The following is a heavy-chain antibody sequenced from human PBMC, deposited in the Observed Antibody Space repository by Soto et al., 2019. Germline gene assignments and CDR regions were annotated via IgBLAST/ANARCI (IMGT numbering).Heavy chain of an antibody. D-gene: IGHD4-17*01. CDR1: GFTFSSYS. V-gene: IGHV3-21*01. J-gene: IGHJ2*01. CDR3: ARVDYGDYVTLFNLWYFDL. Sequence: GGSLRLSCAASGFTFSSYSMNWVRQAPGKGLEWVSSISSSSSYIYYADSVKGRFTISRDNAKNSLYLQMNSLRAEDTAVYYCARVDYGDYVTLFNLWYFDLWGRGTLVTVSS. CDR2: ISSSSSYI.